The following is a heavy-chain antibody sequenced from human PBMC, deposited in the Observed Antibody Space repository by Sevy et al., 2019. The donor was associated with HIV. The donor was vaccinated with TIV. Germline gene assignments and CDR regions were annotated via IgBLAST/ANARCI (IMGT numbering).Heavy chain of an antibody. CDR3: ARETGAAYYSDTSGFDY. D-gene: IGHD3-22*01. V-gene: IGHV3-21*06. Sequence: GGSLRLSCAASGFMFSSDSMNWVRQAPGKGLEWVSSISSNSKYLYYADSVKGRFTVSRDNARSSLFLQLSDLRAGDTAVYYCARETGAAYYSDTSGFDYWGQGTLVTVSS. CDR2: ISSNSKYL. CDR1: GFMFSSDS. J-gene: IGHJ4*02.